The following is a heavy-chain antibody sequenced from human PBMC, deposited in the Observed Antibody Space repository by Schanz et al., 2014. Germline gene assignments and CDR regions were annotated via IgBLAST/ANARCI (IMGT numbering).Heavy chain of an antibody. CDR3: ARPALWFGDNCFDP. V-gene: IGHV3-23*04. CDR2: MNESHSTI. J-gene: IGHJ5*02. CDR1: GFSFSSYA. D-gene: IGHD3-10*01. Sequence: VRLVESGGGVVQPGRSLRLSCAASGFSFSSYAMGWVRQARGKGLEWVSAMNESHSTIYYADSVRGRFTMSRDNAKNTLYLQMNTLRAEDTAVYYCARPALWFGDNCFDPWGQGTLVTVSA.